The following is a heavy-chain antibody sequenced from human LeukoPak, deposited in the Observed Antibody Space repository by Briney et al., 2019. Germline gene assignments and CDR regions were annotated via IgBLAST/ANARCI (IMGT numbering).Heavy chain of an antibody. CDR3: ARRHDGGGWNYYAMDV. Sequence: GESLKTSCKGSGYSFSSYWIAWVRRMPGKGLEWMGIIFPGDSDTRYSPSFEGQVTISADKSISTAYLQWSSLKASDTGMYFCARRHDGGGWNYYAMDVWGQGTTVTVYS. CDR1: GYSFSSYW. CDR2: IFPGDSDT. D-gene: IGHD4-23*01. J-gene: IGHJ6*02. V-gene: IGHV5-51*01.